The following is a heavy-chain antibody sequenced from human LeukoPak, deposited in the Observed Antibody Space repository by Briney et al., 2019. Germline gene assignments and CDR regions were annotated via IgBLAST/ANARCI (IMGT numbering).Heavy chain of an antibody. Sequence: ASVKVSCKASGYTFTSYDINWVRQATGQGLEWMGWMNPNSGNTGYAQKFQGRVTMTRNTSISTAYMELSSLRSEDTAVYYCARGRNDDSSGYSLYYYYYYMDVWGKGTTVTVSS. V-gene: IGHV1-8*01. CDR2: MNPNSGNT. CDR1: GYTFTSYD. CDR3: ARGRNDDSSGYSLYYYYYYMDV. J-gene: IGHJ6*03. D-gene: IGHD3-22*01.